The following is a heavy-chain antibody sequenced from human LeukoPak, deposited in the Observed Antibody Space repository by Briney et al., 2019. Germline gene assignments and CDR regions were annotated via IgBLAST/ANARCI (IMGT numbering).Heavy chain of an antibody. J-gene: IGHJ3*02. CDR2: ISSSSSTI. V-gene: IGHV3-48*02. CDR1: GFTFSSYS. CDR3: ARDAYYDFWSGYHDAFDI. D-gene: IGHD3-3*01. Sequence: GGSLRLSCAASGFTFSSYSMNWVRQAPGKGLEWVSYISSSSSTIYYADSVKGRFTISRDNAKNSLYLQMNSLGDEDTAVYYCARDAYYDFWSGYHDAFDIWGQGTMVTVSS.